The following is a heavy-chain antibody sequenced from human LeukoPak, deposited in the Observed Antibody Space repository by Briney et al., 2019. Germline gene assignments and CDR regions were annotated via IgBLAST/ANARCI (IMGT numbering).Heavy chain of an antibody. V-gene: IGHV4-59*11. Sequence: SETLSLTCTVSDDSLSTHYWTWIRQPPGKGLEWIGYISYSGSTNYNPSLKSRVTISVDTSKNQFSLKLSSVTAADTAVYYCARDPTTVTKGFDIWGQGTLVTVSS. CDR2: ISYSGST. CDR1: DDSLSTHY. CDR3: ARDPTTVTKGFDI. D-gene: IGHD4-17*01. J-gene: IGHJ3*02.